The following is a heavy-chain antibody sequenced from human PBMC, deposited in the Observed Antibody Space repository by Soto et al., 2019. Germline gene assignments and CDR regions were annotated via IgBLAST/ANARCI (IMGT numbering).Heavy chain of an antibody. D-gene: IGHD5-12*01. V-gene: IGHV4-59*01. Sequence: SETLSLTCTVSGGPISSYYWSWIRQPPGKGLEWIGYIYYSGSTNYNPSLKSRVTISVDTSKNQFSLKLSSVTAADTAVYYCAAYSGYDSYYFDYWGQGTLVTSPQ. CDR1: GGPISSYY. J-gene: IGHJ4*02. CDR3: AAYSGYDSYYFDY. CDR2: IYYSGST.